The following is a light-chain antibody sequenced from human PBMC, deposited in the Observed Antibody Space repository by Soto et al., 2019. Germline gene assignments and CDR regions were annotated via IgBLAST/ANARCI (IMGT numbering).Light chain of an antibody. CDR1: ISNIATNY. CDR3: AAWDDTVRSYV. J-gene: IGLJ1*01. CDR2: RDN. Sequence: QSVLTQPPSVSGTPGQRVTISCSGGISNIATNYVHWFQQLPGTAPKVLSNRDNQRPSGVPDRFSGSKSGTSASLAIGGLRSEDEAEYYCAAWDDTVRSYVFGTGTKVTVL. V-gene: IGLV1-47*01.